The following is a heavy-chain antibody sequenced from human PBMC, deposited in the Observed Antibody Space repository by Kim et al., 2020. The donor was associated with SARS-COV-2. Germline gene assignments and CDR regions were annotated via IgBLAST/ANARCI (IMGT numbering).Heavy chain of an antibody. D-gene: IGHD3-10*01. Sequence: ASVKVSCKASGYTFTGYYMHWVRLAPGQGLEWMGRINPNSGGTNYAQKFQGRVTMTRDTSISTAYMELSRLRSDDTAVYYCARDQGFRVTMVRGEGQYGMDVWGQGTTVTVSS. V-gene: IGHV1-2*06. CDR1: GYTFTGYY. CDR2: INPNSGGT. J-gene: IGHJ6*02. CDR3: ARDQGFRVTMVRGEGQYGMDV.